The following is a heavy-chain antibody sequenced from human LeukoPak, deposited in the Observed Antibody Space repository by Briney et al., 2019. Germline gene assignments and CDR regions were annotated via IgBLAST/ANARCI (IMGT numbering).Heavy chain of an antibody. Sequence: GGSLRLSCAASGFTFSNYAMNWVRQAPGKGLEWVSSISTSGAGTFYADSVKGRFTISRDNARNSLYLQMNSLRAEDTAVYYCARVRDGYTYGDFDYWGQGTLVTVSS. J-gene: IGHJ4*02. D-gene: IGHD5-24*01. V-gene: IGHV3-21*01. CDR2: ISTSGAGT. CDR1: GFTFSNYA. CDR3: ARVRDGYTYGDFDY.